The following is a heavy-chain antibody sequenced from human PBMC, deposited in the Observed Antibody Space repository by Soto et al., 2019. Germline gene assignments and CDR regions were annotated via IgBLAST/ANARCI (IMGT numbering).Heavy chain of an antibody. D-gene: IGHD5-12*01. J-gene: IGHJ6*02. CDR1: GGTFNNYP. V-gene: IGHV1-69*13. Sequence: SVKVSCKASGGTFNNYPITWVRQAPGEGXEWMGGSIPIFGTANYAQKFQGRVTISVDESTSTAYMELSSLRSEDTAVYYCARGRGYSGDDHYYYFDMDVWGQGTTVTVSS. CDR2: SIPIFGTA. CDR3: ARGRGYSGDDHYYYFDMDV.